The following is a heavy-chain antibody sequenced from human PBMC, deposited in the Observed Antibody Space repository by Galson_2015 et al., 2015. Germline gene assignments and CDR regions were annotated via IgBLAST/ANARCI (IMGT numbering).Heavy chain of an antibody. V-gene: IGHV3-23*01. CDR2: ISNSGIRT. CDR1: GFTFSNNA. CDR3: AKDEGYCSTTRCSYEYFQH. J-gene: IGHJ1*01. Sequence: SLRLSCAASGFTFSNNAMNWVRQAPGKGLEWVSAISNSGIRTYYAESVKGRFTISRDNSRNTLYLQMNSLRADDTAIYYCAKDEGYCSTTRCSYEYFQHWGQGTLVTVSS. D-gene: IGHD2-2*01.